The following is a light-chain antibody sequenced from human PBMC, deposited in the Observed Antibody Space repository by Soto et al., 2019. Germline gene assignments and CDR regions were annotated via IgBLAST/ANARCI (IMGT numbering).Light chain of an antibody. CDR1: SSDVGGYDY. CDR2: EVS. CDR3: SSYTGSSTLVVL. Sequence: QSVLTQPASVSGSLGQSITISCTGTSSDVGGYDYVSWYQQHPGKAPKLMISEVSYRPSGVSHRFSGSKSGNTASLTISWLQAEDEADYYCSSYTGSSTLVVLFGGGTKLTVL. V-gene: IGLV2-14*01. J-gene: IGLJ2*01.